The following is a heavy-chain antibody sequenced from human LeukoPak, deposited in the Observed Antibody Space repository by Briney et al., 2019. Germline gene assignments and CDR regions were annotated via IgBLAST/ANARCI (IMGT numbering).Heavy chain of an antibody. D-gene: IGHD1-26*01. CDR1: GFTFSSYG. CDR3: AKDSGSYSPCY. V-gene: IGHV3-30*02. J-gene: IGHJ4*02. Sequence: PGGSLRLSCAASGFTFSSYGMHWVRQAPGKGLEWVTYIRYDESTKYYADSVKGRFTISRDNSKNTLYLQMNSLRAEDTAVYYCAKDSGSYSPCYCGQGTLVTVSS. CDR2: IRYDESTK.